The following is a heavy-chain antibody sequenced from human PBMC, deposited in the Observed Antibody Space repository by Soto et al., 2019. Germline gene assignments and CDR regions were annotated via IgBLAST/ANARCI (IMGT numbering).Heavy chain of an antibody. V-gene: IGHV3-7*04. D-gene: IGHD1-26*01. CDR1: ESTVSRDW. CDR2: INQDGSEK. Sequence: EVHLVESGGGLVQTGGSLRLSCAIFESTVSRDWMNWVRQAPGKGLEWVAHINQDGSEKYYVDSVKGRFTISRDNAKKSLYLQMNSLRPADTAMYYCSGGVGDAFWGQGNLVTVSS. J-gene: IGHJ4*02. CDR3: SGGVGDAF.